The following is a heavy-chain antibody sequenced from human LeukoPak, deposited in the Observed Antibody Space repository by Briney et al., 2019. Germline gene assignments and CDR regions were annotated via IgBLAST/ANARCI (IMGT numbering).Heavy chain of an antibody. J-gene: IGHJ5*02. D-gene: IGHD3-10*01. Sequence: SETLSLTCTVSGGSISSYYWSWIRQPPGKGLEWIGYMYYSGSTNYNPSLKSRVTISVDTSKNQFSLKMNSVTAADTAVYYCARAKWYRTYGSGLDPSPSLDPWGQGTLVTVSS. V-gene: IGHV4-59*01. CDR3: ARAKWYRTYGSGLDPSPSLDP. CDR2: MYYSGST. CDR1: GGSISSYY.